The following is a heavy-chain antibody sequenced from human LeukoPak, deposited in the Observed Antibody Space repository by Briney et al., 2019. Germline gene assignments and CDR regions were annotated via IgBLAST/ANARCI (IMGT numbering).Heavy chain of an antibody. J-gene: IGHJ3*02. V-gene: IGHV4-4*07. CDR3: AKLADNQLMDAFDI. CDR2: IYTSGST. CDR1: GGSISSYY. Sequence: SETLSLTCTVSGGSISSYYWSWIRQPAGKGLEWIGRIYTSGSTNYNPSLKSRVTMSVDTSKNQFSLKLSSVTAADTAVYYCAKLADNQLMDAFDIWGQGTMVTVSS. D-gene: IGHD6-19*01.